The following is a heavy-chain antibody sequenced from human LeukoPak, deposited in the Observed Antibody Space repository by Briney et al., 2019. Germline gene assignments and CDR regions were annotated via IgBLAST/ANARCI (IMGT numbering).Heavy chain of an antibody. D-gene: IGHD6-19*01. V-gene: IGHV3-48*03. CDR3: TRVGGGWYIRYYFDY. Sequence: PGGSLRLSCAASGFTFSSYEMNWVRQAPGKGLEWVSYISSSGSTIYYADSVKGRFTISRDNAKNSLYLQMNSLRAEDTAVYYCTRVGGGWYIRYYFDYWGQGTLVTVSS. CDR2: ISSSGSTI. CDR1: GFTFSSYE. J-gene: IGHJ4*02.